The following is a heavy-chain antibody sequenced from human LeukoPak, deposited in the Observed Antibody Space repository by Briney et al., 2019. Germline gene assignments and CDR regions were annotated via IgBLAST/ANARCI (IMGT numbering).Heavy chain of an antibody. CDR2: ISAYNVNT. CDR1: GYTFTNYG. CDR3: ARDYCDSSGCAEYFQH. Sequence: ASVKVSCKASGYTFTNYGISCVRQPPGQGLEWMGWISAYNVNTNSAQKLQGRVTMTTYTSTSTAYMELMSLRSDGTAVYYCARDYCDSSGCAEYFQHWGQGTLVTVSS. J-gene: IGHJ1*01. V-gene: IGHV1-18*01. D-gene: IGHD3-22*01.